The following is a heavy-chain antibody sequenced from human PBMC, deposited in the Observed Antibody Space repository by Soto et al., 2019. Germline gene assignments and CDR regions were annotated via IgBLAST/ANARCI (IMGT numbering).Heavy chain of an antibody. Sequence: GGSLRLSCAASGFNFSSYAMSWVRQAPGKGLEWVSAISGSGGSTYYADSVKGRFTISRDNSKNTRYLQMNSRRAEDTAVYYPATLLLRFLEWLTNDAFVIWGQGTMV. V-gene: IGHV3-23*01. CDR1: GFNFSSYA. J-gene: IGHJ3*02. D-gene: IGHD3-3*01. CDR3: ATLLLRFLEWLTNDAFVI. CDR2: ISGSGGST.